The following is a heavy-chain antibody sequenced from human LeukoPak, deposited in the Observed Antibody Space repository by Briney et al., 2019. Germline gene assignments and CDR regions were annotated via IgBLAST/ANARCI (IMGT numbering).Heavy chain of an antibody. D-gene: IGHD4-17*01. CDR1: GFTYSNYG. CDR3: ARRLNNGDYGSDC. V-gene: IGHV3-30*02. J-gene: IGHJ4*02. CDR2: IQYDGSNK. Sequence: GGSLRLSCAASGFTYSNYGMDWVRQAPGKGLEWVAFIQYDGSNKYYADSVKGRFTISRDNTKNTLYLQMNSLRAEDTAVYYCARRLNNGDYGSDCWGQGTLVTVSS.